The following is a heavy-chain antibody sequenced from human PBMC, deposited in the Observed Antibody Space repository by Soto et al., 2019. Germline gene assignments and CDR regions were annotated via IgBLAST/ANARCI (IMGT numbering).Heavy chain of an antibody. J-gene: IGHJ5*02. CDR2: ISAYNGNT. CDR3: ARDLGRQQLVPTRFDP. Sequence: QVQLVQSGAEVKKPGASVKVSCKASGYTFTSYGISWVRQAPGQGLEWMGWISAYNGNTNYAQKLKGRVTMTTDTSTSTAYMELRSLRPDDTAVYYCARDLGRQQLVPTRFDPWGQGTLVTVSS. D-gene: IGHD6-13*01. CDR1: GYTFTSYG. V-gene: IGHV1-18*01.